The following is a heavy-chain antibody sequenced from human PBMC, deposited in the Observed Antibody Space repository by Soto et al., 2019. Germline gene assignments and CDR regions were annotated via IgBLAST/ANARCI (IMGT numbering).Heavy chain of an antibody. Sequence: EVQLVESGGRLVQPGGSLRLSCAASGFMFSAYWMSWVRQDPGKGLEWVATISGGASDKFYVDSVKGRFTISRDDSKNTLYLQMNSLRDEVTAVYYCVREDGHSFDSWGQGTLVTVSS. CDR2: ISGGASDK. J-gene: IGHJ4*02. CDR1: GFMFSAYW. V-gene: IGHV3-7*01. CDR3: VREDGHSFDS. D-gene: IGHD2-21*01.